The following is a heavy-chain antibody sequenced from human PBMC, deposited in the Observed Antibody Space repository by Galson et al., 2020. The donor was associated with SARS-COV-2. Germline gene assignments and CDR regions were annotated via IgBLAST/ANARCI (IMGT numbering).Heavy chain of an antibody. V-gene: IGHV4-31*03. CDR1: GGSISSGGYY. CDR3: ASEGVTMVRGVIAPQYGMDV. J-gene: IGHJ6*02. Sequence: ASETLSLTCTVSGGSISSGGYYWSWIRQHPGKGREWIGYIYYSGSTYYNPSLKSRVTISVDTSKNQFSLKLSSVTAADTAVYYCASEGVTMVRGVIAPQYGMDVWGQGTTVTVSS. D-gene: IGHD3-10*01. CDR2: IYYSGST.